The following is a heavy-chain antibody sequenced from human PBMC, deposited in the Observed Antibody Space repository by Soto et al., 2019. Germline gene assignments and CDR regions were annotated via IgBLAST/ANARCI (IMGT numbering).Heavy chain of an antibody. Sequence: QVQLQQWGAGLLKPSETLSLTCAVYGGSFSGYYWSWIRQPPGKGLEWIGEINHSGSTNYNPSLKIRVTISVDTSKNQFSLKLSSVTAADTAVYYCARGSQYSSRVDYWGQGTLVTVSS. CDR1: GGSFSGYY. J-gene: IGHJ4*02. CDR2: INHSGST. D-gene: IGHD6-13*01. CDR3: ARGSQYSSRVDY. V-gene: IGHV4-34*01.